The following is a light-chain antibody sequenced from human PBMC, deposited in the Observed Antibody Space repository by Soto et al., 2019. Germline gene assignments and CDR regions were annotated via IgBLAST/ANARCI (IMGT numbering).Light chain of an antibody. J-gene: IGKJ1*01. CDR1: QSVSSSY. CDR3: QQSYSSQRWT. CDR2: GAS. Sequence: EIVLTQSPGTLSLSPGERSTLCCRASQSVSSSYLAWYQQKPGQAPRLLIYGASSRATGIPDRFSGSGSGRDFTLTISSLRPEDIATYFCQQSYSSQRWTFSQGTKVDIK. V-gene: IGKV3-20*01.